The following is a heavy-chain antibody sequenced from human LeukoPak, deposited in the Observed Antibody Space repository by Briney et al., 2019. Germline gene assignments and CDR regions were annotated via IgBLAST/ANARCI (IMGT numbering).Heavy chain of an antibody. Sequence: QPGRSLRLSCAASGFTFSSYGMHWVRQAPGKGLEWVAAIWYDGSIQYYADSVKGRFTISRDNSKNTLYLQMDSLRAEDTAVYYCARAGYCSGGSCYGSDYWGQGTLVSVSS. CDR1: GFTFSSYG. D-gene: IGHD2-15*01. J-gene: IGHJ4*02. V-gene: IGHV3-33*08. CDR2: IWYDGSIQ. CDR3: ARAGYCSGGSCYGSDY.